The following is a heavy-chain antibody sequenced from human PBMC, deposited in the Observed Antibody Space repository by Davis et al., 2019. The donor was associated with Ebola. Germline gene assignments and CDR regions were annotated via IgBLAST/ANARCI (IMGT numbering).Heavy chain of an antibody. CDR1: GFTFSSYS. V-gene: IGHV3-48*01. Sequence: GGSLRLSCAASGFTFSSYSMNWVRQAPGKGLEWVSYISSGSGSIYYADSVKGRFTISRDNAKNSLYLQMNSLRGEDTAVYYCARDSAAAGSWFDPWGQGTLVTVSS. CDR2: ISSGSGSI. D-gene: IGHD6-13*01. CDR3: ARDSAAAGSWFDP. J-gene: IGHJ5*02.